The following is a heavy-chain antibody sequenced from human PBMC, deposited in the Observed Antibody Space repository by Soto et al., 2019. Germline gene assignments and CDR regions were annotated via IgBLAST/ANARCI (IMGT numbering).Heavy chain of an antibody. CDR3: AKDPDISGWYQTDLDY. V-gene: IGHV3-23*01. J-gene: IGHJ4*02. D-gene: IGHD6-19*01. Sequence: EVQLLESGGGLVQPGGSLRLSCAASGFIFSSFAMSWVRQAPGKGLEWVSTISNNGGSTYSADSVKGRFTISRDNSKITLYLQMNSLRAEDTAVYYCAKDPDISGWYQTDLDYWGQGTLVTVSS. CDR1: GFIFSSFA. CDR2: ISNNGGST.